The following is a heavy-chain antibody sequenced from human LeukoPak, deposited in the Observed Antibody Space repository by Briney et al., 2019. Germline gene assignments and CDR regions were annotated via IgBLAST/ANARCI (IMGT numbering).Heavy chain of an antibody. J-gene: IGHJ6*03. Sequence: SATLSLTCSVSGGPISSLGCWIRQAAGEGLGSIRRIYGSTTTTHNPSLKSRVSMSIDTSKNQFSLKLMSVTAADTAVYYCARSVVGATYYYYYYMDVWGKGTTVTVPS. D-gene: IGHD1-26*01. CDR3: ARSVVGATYYYYYYMDV. CDR2: IYGSTTT. V-gene: IGHV4-4*07. CDR1: GGPISSLG.